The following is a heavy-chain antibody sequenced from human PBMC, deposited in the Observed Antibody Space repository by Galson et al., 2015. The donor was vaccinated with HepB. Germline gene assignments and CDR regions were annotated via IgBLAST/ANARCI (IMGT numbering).Heavy chain of an antibody. CDR3: AREVTNSGSYQGGDAFDI. V-gene: IGHV6-1*01. J-gene: IGHJ3*02. D-gene: IGHD1-26*01. CDR1: GDSVSSHSAA. CDR2: TYYRSRWYN. Sequence: CAISGDSVSSHSAAWNWIRQSPSRGLEWLGRTYYRSRWYNDYAVSVKSRITINPDTSKNQFSLQLNSVTPEDTAVYYCAREVTNSGSYQGGDAFDIWGQGTMVTVSS.